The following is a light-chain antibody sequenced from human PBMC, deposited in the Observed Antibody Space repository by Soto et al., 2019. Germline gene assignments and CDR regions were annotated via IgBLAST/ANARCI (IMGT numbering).Light chain of an antibody. Sequence: QPVLTQSPSASASLGASVKLTCTLSSGYSTFGIAWHQQQPEKGPRFLMKLNSDGSHNKGDGIPDRFSGSSSGAERYLTISSLHLEDEAYYYCQTWGTGIWVFGGGTKLTVL. V-gene: IGLV4-69*01. CDR1: SGYSTFG. J-gene: IGLJ3*02. CDR2: LNSDGSH. CDR3: QTWGTGIWV.